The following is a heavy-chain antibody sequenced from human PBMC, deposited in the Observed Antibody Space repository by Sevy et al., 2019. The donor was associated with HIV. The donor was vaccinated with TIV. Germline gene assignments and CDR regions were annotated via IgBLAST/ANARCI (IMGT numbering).Heavy chain of an antibody. V-gene: IGHV3-23*01. J-gene: IGHJ3*02. CDR2: ISGSGGST. D-gene: IGHD3-9*01. CDR3: EKDDILGGAFDI. CDR1: GFTFSSYA. Sequence: GGSLRLSCAASGFTFSSYAMSWVRQAPGKGLEWVSAISGSGGSTYYADSVKGRFTISRDNSKNTLYLQMNSLRAEDTAVYYCEKDDILGGAFDIWGQGTMVTVSS.